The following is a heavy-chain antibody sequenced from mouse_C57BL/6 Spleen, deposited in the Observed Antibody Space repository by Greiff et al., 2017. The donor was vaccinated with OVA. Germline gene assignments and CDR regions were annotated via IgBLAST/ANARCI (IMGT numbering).Heavy chain of an antibody. CDR3: ARGGGYNECGFDY. V-gene: IGHV1-64*01. CDR2: IHPSSGST. Sequence: VQLQQPGAELVKPGASVKLSCKASGYTFTSYWMHWVKQRPGQGLEWIGTIHPSSGSTNYNEKFKSKSTLTVDKSSSTAYMQLSSLTSEDSAVYYCARGGGYNECGFDYWGQGTLVTVSA. J-gene: IGHJ3*01. D-gene: IGHD2-2*01. CDR1: GYTFTSYW.